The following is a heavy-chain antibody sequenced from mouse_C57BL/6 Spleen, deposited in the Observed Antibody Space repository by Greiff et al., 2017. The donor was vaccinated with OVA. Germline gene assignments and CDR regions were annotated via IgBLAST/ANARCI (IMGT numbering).Heavy chain of an antibody. CDR2: IWSGGST. D-gene: IGHD1-1*01. Sequence: QVQLQQSGPGLVQPSQSLSITCTVSGFSLTSYGVHWVRQSPGKGLEWLGVIWSGGSTDYNAAFISRLSISKDNSKSQVFFKMNSLQADDTAICYCAGEVYYGSSYDPWFAYWGQGTLVTVST. V-gene: IGHV2-2*01. CDR1: GFSLTSYG. J-gene: IGHJ3*01. CDR3: AGEVYYGSSYDPWFAY.